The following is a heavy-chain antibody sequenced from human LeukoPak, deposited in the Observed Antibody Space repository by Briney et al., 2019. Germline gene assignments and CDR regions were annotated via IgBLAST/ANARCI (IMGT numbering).Heavy chain of an antibody. J-gene: IGHJ4*02. Sequence: AGGSPRLSCAASGFTFSSYAMSWVRQAPGKGLEWVSAISGSGGSTYYADSVKGRFTISRDNSKNTLYLQMNSLRAEDTAVYYCAKDYSTRTMIVVVTSFFDYWGQGTLVTVSS. CDR1: GFTFSSYA. CDR2: ISGSGGST. V-gene: IGHV3-23*01. D-gene: IGHD3-22*01. CDR3: AKDYSTRTMIVVVTSFFDY.